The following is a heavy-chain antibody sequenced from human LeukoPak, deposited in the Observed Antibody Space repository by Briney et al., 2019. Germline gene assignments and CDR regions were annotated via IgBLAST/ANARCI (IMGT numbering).Heavy chain of an antibody. CDR3: ARCRGLITMVRGGGGYYYMDV. CDR2: VNWNGGST. CDR1: GFTFDDNG. J-gene: IGHJ6*03. D-gene: IGHD3-10*01. Sequence: GGSLRLSCAASGFTFDDNGMSWVRQAPGNGLEWVSGVNWNGGSTGYADSVKGRFTISRDNAKNSLYLQMNSLRAEDTALYYCARCRGLITMVRGGGGYYYMDVWGKGTTVTVSS. V-gene: IGHV3-20*04.